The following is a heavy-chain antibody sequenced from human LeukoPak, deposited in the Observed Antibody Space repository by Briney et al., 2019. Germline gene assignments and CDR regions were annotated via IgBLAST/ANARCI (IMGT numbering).Heavy chain of an antibody. V-gene: IGHV1-2*02. J-gene: IGHJ4*02. CDR3: AREEQHQRGRHFEY. Sequence: GASVKVSCKASGYTFSGYYIHWVRQGPGQGLEWMGWINPNSGTNYAQNFQGRVIMTRDTSISTAYMELSRVISDDTAVYYCAREEQHQRGRHFEYWGQGTLVTVSS. D-gene: IGHD6-13*01. CDR2: INPNSGT. CDR1: GYTFSGYY.